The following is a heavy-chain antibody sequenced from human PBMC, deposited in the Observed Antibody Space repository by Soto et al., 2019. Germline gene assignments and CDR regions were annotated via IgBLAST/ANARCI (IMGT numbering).Heavy chain of an antibody. CDR1: GGTFSSYA. D-gene: IGHD2-2*01. CDR2: IIPIFGTA. CDR3: ARGPLDCISTSCYFVNYYYYYGMDV. J-gene: IGHJ6*02. V-gene: IGHV1-69*13. Sequence: SVKVSCKASGGTFSSYAISWVRQAPGQGLEWMGGIIPIFGTANYAQKFQGRVTITADESTSTAYMELSSLRSEDTAVYYCARGPLDCISTSCYFVNYYYYYGMDVWGQGTTVTVSS.